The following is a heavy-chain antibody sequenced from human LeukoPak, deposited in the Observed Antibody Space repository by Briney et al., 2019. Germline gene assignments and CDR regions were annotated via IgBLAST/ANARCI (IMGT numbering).Heavy chain of an antibody. CDR3: ASGRAVAVAEWYVVGY. CDR1: EYTFTSYA. D-gene: IGHD6-19*01. CDR2: INTNTGNP. V-gene: IGHV7-4-1*02. Sequence: ASVKVSCKASEYTFTSYAMNWVRQAPGQGLEWMGWINTNTGNPTYAQGFTGRFVFSLDTSVSTAYLQWSSLKASDTAMYYCASGRAVAVAEWYVVGYWGQGTLVTVSS. J-gene: IGHJ4*02.